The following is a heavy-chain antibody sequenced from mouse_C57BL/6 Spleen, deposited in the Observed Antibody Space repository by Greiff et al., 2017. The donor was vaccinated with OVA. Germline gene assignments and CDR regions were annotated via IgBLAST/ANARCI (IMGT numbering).Heavy chain of an antibody. CDR3: ARDDYDGTGYAMDY. V-gene: IGHV1-64*01. J-gene: IGHJ4*01. D-gene: IGHD2-4*01. CDR2: IHPNSGST. CDR1: GYTFTSYW. Sequence: QVHVKQPGAELVKPGASVKLSCKASGYTFTSYWMHWVKQRPGQGLEWIGMIHPNSGSTNYNEKFKSKATLTVDKSSSTAYMQLSSLTSEDSAVYSCARDDYDGTGYAMDYWGQGTSVTVSS.